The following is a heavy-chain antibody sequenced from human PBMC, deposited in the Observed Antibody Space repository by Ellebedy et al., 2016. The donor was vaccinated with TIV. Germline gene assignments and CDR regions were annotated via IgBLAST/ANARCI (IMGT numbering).Heavy chain of an antibody. CDR3: ARARDYGDYYFDY. V-gene: IGHV4-59*01. D-gene: IGHD4-17*01. CDR1: GGSISSYY. Sequence: MPSETLSLTCTVSGGSISSYYWSWIRQPPGKGLEWIGYIYYSGSTNYNPSLKSRVTISVDTSKNQFSLKLSSVAAADTAVYYCARARDYGDYYFDYWGQGTLVTVSS. CDR2: IYYSGST. J-gene: IGHJ4*02.